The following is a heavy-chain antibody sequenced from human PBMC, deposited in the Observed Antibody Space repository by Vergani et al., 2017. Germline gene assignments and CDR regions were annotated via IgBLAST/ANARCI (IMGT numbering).Heavy chain of an antibody. Sequence: QVQLVQSGAEVKKPGSSVKVSCKASGGTFSSYAISWVRQAPGQGLEWMGGIIPIFGTANYAQKFQGRVTLTADESTSTAYMELSSLRSEDTAVYYCARGALFRTGTTSYYYYGMDVWGQGTTVTVSS. D-gene: IGHD1-7*01. J-gene: IGHJ6*02. V-gene: IGHV1-69*01. CDR3: ARGALFRTGTTSYYYYGMDV. CDR2: IIPIFGTA. CDR1: GGTFSSYA.